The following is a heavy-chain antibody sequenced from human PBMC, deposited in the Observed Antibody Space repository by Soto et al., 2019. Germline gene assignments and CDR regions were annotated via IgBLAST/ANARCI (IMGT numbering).Heavy chain of an antibody. V-gene: IGHV1-18*01. CDR1: GYIFVNYG. Sequence: QVQLVQSGDEVKKPGASVKVSCKASGYIFVNYGIVWVRQAPGQGLEWMGWISPYTGNTHSATKVQGRLTMTTDTSTSTVYMGLGSLTSVDTAVYYCVLVDNYVTPTPQDVWGQGTTVTVSS. CDR2: ISPYTGNT. J-gene: IGHJ6*02. D-gene: IGHD3-16*01. CDR3: VLVDNYVTPTPQDV.